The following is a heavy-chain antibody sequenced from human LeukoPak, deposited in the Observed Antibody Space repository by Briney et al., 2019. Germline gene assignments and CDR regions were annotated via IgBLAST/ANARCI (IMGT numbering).Heavy chain of an antibody. CDR1: GYSISSGYY. CDR2: IYHSGST. D-gene: IGHD1-26*01. CDR3: AIEIVGATNKARRIDY. J-gene: IGHJ4*02. V-gene: IGHV4-38-2*02. Sequence: PSETLSLTCTVSGYSISSGYYWGWIRQPPGKGLEWIGSIYHSGSTYYNPSLKSRVTISVDTSKNQFSLKLSSVTAADTAVYYCAIEIVGATNKARRIDYWGQGTLVTVSS.